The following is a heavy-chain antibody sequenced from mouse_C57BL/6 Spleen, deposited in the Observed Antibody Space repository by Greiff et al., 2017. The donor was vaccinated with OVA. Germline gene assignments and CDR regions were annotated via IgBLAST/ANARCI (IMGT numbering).Heavy chain of an antibody. V-gene: IGHV1-75*01. Sequence: QVQLQQSGPELVQPGASVKISCKASGYTFTDYYINWVKQRPGQGLEWIGWIFPGSGSTYYNEKFKGKATLTVDKSSSTAYMLLSSLTSEDSAVYFCARSGYGYDQGAWFAYWGQGTLVTVSA. CDR3: ARSGYGYDQGAWFAY. CDR1: GYTFTDYY. D-gene: IGHD2-2*01. J-gene: IGHJ3*01. CDR2: IFPGSGST.